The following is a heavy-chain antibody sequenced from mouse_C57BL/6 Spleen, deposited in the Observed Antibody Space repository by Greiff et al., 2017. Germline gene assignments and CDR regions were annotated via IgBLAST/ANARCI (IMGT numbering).Heavy chain of an antibody. D-gene: IGHD2-1*01. CDR2: IDPSDSYT. V-gene: IGHV1-50*01. CDR3: ARRGVAYGNYVRYYAMDY. J-gene: IGHJ4*01. Sequence: VQLQQPGAELVKPGASVKLSCKASGYTFTSYWMQWVKQRPGQGLEWIGEIDPSDSYTNYNQKFKGKATLTVDTSSSTAYMQLSSLTSEDSAVYYGARRGVAYGNYVRYYAMDYWGQGTSVTVSS. CDR1: GYTFTSYW.